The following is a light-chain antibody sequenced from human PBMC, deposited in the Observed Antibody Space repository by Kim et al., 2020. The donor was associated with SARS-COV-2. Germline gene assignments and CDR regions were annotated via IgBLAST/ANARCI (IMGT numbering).Light chain of an antibody. CDR2: AAS. CDR3: QKYDSAPWT. Sequence: DIQMTQSPSSLSASVRDRITITCRASQGIYNSLAWYQVKPGKVPKLLIYAASTLQSGVPSRFSGSGSGTEFTLTISSLQPEDVATYYCQKYDSAPWTFGQGTKMDIK. J-gene: IGKJ1*01. CDR1: QGIYNS. V-gene: IGKV1-27*01.